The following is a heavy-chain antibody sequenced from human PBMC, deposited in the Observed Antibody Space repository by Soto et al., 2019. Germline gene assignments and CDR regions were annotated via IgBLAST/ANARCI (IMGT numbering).Heavy chain of an antibody. Sequence: PSQTLSLTCAISGDSVSSNSAAWNWIRQSPSRGLEWLGGTYYRSKWYNDYAVSVKSRITINPDTSKNQFSLQLNSVTPEDTAVYYCAREPVYYDFWSGDPPSYYYYGMDVWGHGTTVTVSS. D-gene: IGHD3-3*01. CDR3: AREPVYYDFWSGDPPSYYYYGMDV. J-gene: IGHJ6*02. CDR1: GDSVSSNSAA. CDR2: TYYRSKWYN. V-gene: IGHV6-1*01.